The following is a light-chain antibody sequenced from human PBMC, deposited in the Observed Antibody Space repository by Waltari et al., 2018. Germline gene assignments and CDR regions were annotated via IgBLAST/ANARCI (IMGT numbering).Light chain of an antibody. CDR3: QQRSNWLT. J-gene: IGKJ4*01. V-gene: IGKV3-11*01. Sequence: EIVLTQPQATMSSSPGEKSPLSCRASPSVISYLAWYQQKPGQAPRLLSYDASNRATGIPARFSGSGSGTDFTLTISSLEPEDFAVYYCQQRSNWLTFGGGTKVEIK. CDR1: PSVISY. CDR2: DAS.